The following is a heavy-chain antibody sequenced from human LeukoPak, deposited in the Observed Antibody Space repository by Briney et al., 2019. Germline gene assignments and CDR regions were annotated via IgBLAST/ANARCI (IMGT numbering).Heavy chain of an antibody. CDR2: IIPIFGTA. J-gene: IGHJ3*02. Sequence: SVKVSCKASGGTFSSYAISWVRQAPGQGLGWMGGIIPIFGTANYAQKFQGRVTITADESTSTAYMELSSLRSEDTAVYYCASSAPDHAFDIWGQGTMVTVSS. V-gene: IGHV1-69*13. D-gene: IGHD1-14*01. CDR1: GGTFSSYA. CDR3: ASSAPDHAFDI.